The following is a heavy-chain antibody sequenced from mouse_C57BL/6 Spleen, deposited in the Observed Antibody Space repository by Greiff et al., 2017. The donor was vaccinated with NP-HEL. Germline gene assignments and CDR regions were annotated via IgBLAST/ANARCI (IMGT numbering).Heavy chain of an antibody. V-gene: IGHV1-72*01. J-gene: IGHJ2*01. CDR3: AREFYGSSYLENYFDY. D-gene: IGHD1-1*01. CDR1: GYTFTSYW. Sequence: QVQLQQPGAELVKPGASVKLSCKASGYTFTSYWMHWVKQRPGRGLEWIGRIDPNSGGTKYTEQFKSKATLTVDKPSHTAYMQLSSLTSEDSAVYYCAREFYGSSYLENYFDYWGKGTTLTVSS. CDR2: IDPNSGGT.